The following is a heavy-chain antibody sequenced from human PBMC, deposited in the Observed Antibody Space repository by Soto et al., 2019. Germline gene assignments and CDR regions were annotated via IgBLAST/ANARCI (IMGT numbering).Heavy chain of an antibody. V-gene: IGHV1-2*02. J-gene: IGHJ4*02. CDR1: GYLFTGYY. Sequence: SVNVSCKTSGYLFTGYYIHWIRQAPGQGLEWMGWSRPKTGASHSTQKIEGRVTMTTDTSISTAYMELSGLTSDDTAVYFCTVYYDAVYHGFKHWGQGTPVIVSS. CDR2: SRPKTGAS. CDR3: TVYYDAVYHGFKH. D-gene: IGHD3-16*01.